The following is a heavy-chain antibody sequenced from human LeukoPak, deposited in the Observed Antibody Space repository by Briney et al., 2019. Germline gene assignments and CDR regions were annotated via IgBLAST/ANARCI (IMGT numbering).Heavy chain of an antibody. D-gene: IGHD1-26*01. J-gene: IGHJ4*02. V-gene: IGHV3-30-3*01. Sequence: GGTLRLSCEASGFTFSSYAIHWVRHAPGTGLGRVAVISYDGSNKYYADSVKGRFTISRDNSKNTLYLQMNSLRAEDTAVYYCARDRVGATDYFDYWGQGTLVTVSS. CDR1: GFTFSSYA. CDR3: ARDRVGATDYFDY. CDR2: ISYDGSNK.